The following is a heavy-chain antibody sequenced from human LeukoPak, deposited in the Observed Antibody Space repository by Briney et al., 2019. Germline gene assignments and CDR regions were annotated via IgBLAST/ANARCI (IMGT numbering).Heavy chain of an antibody. V-gene: IGHV4-39*07. D-gene: IGHD3-16*01. J-gene: IGHJ4*02. CDR2: INHSGST. Sequence: PSETLSLTCSVSGGSVSSGSYYWNWIRQPPGKGLEWIGEINHSGSTNYNPSLKSRVTISVDTSKNQFSLKLSSVTAADTAVYYCARTVGLGKLSPPFDFWGQGTLVTVSS. CDR1: GGSVSSGSYY. CDR3: ARTVGLGKLSPPFDF.